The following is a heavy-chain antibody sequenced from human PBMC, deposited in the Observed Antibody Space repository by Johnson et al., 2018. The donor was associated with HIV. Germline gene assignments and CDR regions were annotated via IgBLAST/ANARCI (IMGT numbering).Heavy chain of an antibody. Sequence: VQLVESGGGVVQPGRSLRLSCAASGFTFSSYAMDWVRQAPGKGLEWVSYISSSGSTIYYTDSVKGRFTISRDNSKNTLYLQMNSLRAEDTAVYYCARDVVSDGTYPPDAFDIWGQGTMVTVSS. J-gene: IGHJ3*02. CDR1: GFTFSSYA. CDR2: ISSSGSTI. D-gene: IGHD1-26*01. V-gene: IGHV3-48*04. CDR3: ARDVVSDGTYPPDAFDI.